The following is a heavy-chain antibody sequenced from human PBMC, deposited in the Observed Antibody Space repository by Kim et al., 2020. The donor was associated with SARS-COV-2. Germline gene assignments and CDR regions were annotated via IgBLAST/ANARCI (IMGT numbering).Heavy chain of an antibody. CDR1: GFNFNSYS. D-gene: IGHD3-10*01. V-gene: IGHV3-48*02. CDR3: ARCPLSMTMVRGMITTTLCYCYNMDA. CDR2: ISSSSNTV. J-gene: IGHJ6*02. Sequence: GGSLRLSCTVSGFNFNSYSMNWVRQAPGKGLEWVSYISSSSNTVYYAGSVRDRFTISRDNAKNSLFLQMNSLRDEDTAVYYCARCPLSMTMVRGMITTTLCYCYNMDAWGQGTTVTVS.